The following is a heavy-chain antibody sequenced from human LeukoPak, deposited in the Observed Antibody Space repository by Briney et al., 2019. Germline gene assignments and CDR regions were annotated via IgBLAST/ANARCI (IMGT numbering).Heavy chain of an antibody. CDR2: IKQDGSEK. CDR1: GFTFSSYW. Sequence: GGSLRLSCAASGFTFSSYWMSWVRQAPGKGLEWVANIKQDGSEKYYVDSVKGRFTISRDNAKNSLYLQMNSLRAEDTAVYYCARDFRLFELGELFSYYFDYWGQGTLVTVSS. V-gene: IGHV3-7*01. J-gene: IGHJ4*02. D-gene: IGHD3-16*01. CDR3: ARDFRLFELGELFSYYFDY.